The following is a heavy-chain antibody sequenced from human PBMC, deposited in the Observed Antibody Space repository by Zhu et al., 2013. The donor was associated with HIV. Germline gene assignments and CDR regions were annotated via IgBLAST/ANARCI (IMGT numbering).Heavy chain of an antibody. D-gene: IGHD6-13*01. J-gene: IGHJ6*02. V-gene: IGHV1-46*01. CDR3: ARGRSSSSLHNYGMDV. CDR2: INPSGGST. Sequence: QVQLVQSGAEVKKPGASVKVSCKASGYTFTSYDINWVRQATGQGLEWMGIINPSGGSTSYAQKFQGRVTMTRDTSTSTVYMELSSLRSEDTAVYYCARGRSSSSLHNYGMDVWGQGTAIT. CDR1: GYTFTSYD.